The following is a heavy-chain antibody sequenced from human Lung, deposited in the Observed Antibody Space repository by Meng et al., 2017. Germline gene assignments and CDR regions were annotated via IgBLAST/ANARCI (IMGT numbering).Heavy chain of an antibody. CDR3: ARDEDISAAGKLFGDY. V-gene: IGHV1-2*06. J-gene: IGHJ4*02. CDR2: IDPKSGDT. CDR1: GYNFPDYY. D-gene: IGHD6-13*01. Sequence: QGQLGKLGAGVKKPGASVKVSSKPSGYNFPDYYIHWVRLAPGQGLEWMGHIDPKSGDTRYAQKFQGRVTMTGDTSIGTAYMELTGLRSDDTALYYRARDEDISAAGKLFGDYWGQGTLVTVSS.